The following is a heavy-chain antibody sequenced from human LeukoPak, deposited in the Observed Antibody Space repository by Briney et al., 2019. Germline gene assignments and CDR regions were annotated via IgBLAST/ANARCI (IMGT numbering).Heavy chain of an antibody. CDR3: ARGEVKCSSTSCRFDY. Sequence: ASVKVSCKASGYTFTSYYMHWVRQAPGQGLEWMGWINPNSGGTNYAQKFQGRVTMTRDTSISTAYMELSRLRSDDTAVYYCARGEVKCSSTSCRFDYWGQGTLVTVSS. J-gene: IGHJ4*02. CDR1: GYTFTSYY. CDR2: INPNSGGT. D-gene: IGHD2-2*01. V-gene: IGHV1-2*02.